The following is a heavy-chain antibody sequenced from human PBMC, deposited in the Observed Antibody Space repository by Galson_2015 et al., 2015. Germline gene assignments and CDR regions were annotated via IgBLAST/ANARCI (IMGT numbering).Heavy chain of an antibody. D-gene: IGHD3-10*01. CDR2: ISYDGSYK. CDR3: ARAGVVGSGSYKNAFDI. V-gene: IGHV3-30-3*01. J-gene: IGHJ3*02. CDR1: GFTFSNYA. Sequence: LRLSCAASGFTFSNYAMHWVRQAPGKGLEWVAAISYDGSYKYHADSVRGRFTISRDNSRNTLELQMNSLRAEDTAVYYCARAGVVGSGSYKNAFDIWGQGTMVTVSS.